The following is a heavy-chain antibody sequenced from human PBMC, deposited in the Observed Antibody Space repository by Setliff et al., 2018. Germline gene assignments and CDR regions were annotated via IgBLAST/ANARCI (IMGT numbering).Heavy chain of an antibody. CDR1: GFTFSSLW. Sequence: GGSLRLSCSASGFTFSSLWMAWVRQAPGKGLEWVANINQGGSDQFYVESVKGRFTISRDNAKNSLYLQMNSLRAEDTAVYYCAREDDYNTNDFWGQGTLVTVSS. CDR3: AREDDYNTNDF. CDR2: INQGGSDQ. D-gene: IGHD4-4*01. V-gene: IGHV3-7*01. J-gene: IGHJ4*02.